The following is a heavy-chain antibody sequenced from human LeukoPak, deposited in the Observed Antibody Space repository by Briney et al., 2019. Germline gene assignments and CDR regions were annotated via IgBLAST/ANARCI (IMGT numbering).Heavy chain of an antibody. CDR2: IIPILGIA. V-gene: IGHV1-69*04. D-gene: IGHD3-10*01. J-gene: IGHJ4*02. CDR1: GGTFSSYA. CDR3: ARDVPMVRGVIFDY. Sequence: SVKVSCKASGGTFSSYAISWVRQAPGQGLEWMGRIIPILGIANYAQKFQGRVAITADKSTSTAYMELSSLRSEDTAVYYCARDVPMVRGVIFDYWGQGTLVTVSS.